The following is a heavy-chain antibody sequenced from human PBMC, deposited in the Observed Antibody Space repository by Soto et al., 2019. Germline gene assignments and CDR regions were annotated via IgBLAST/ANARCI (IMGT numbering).Heavy chain of an antibody. V-gene: IGHV4-39*01. CDR1: GGSISSSSYY. J-gene: IGHJ6*02. CDR3: ARLQARPTYYYYYGMDV. Sequence: SETLSLTCTVSGGSISSSSYYWGWIRQPPGKGLEWIGSIYYSGSTYYNPSLKSRVTISVDTSKNQFSLKLSSVTAADTAVYYCARLQARPTYYYYYGMDVWGQGTKVTVSS. D-gene: IGHD6-6*01. CDR2: IYYSGST.